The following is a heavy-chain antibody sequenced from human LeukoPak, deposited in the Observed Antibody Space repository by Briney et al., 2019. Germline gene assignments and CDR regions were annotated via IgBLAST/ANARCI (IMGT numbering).Heavy chain of an antibody. CDR3: ATGSGSYGSAAFDI. V-gene: IGHV1-18*01. CDR1: GYTFTSYG. CDR2: ISAYNGNT. Sequence: GASVKVSCKASGYTFTSYGISWVRQAPGQGLEWMGWISAYNGNTNYAQKLQGRVTMTTDTSTSTAYMELRSPRSDDTAVYYCATGSGSYGSAAFDIWGQGTMVTVSS. D-gene: IGHD1-26*01. J-gene: IGHJ3*02.